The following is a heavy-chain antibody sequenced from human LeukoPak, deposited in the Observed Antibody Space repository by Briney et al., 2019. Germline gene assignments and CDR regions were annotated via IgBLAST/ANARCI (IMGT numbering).Heavy chain of an antibody. D-gene: IGHD2-8*01. CDR1: GGSMRSYY. CDR3: ARAPNGFGAFDI. CDR2: IYYSGST. V-gene: IGHV4-59*01. Sequence: SETLSLTCTVSGGSMRSYYWVWIRQPPGKGLEWIGYIYYSGSTDYNPPLKSRVTISVDTSKNQFSLKMSSVTAADTAVYYCARAPNGFGAFDIWGPGTMVTVSS. J-gene: IGHJ3*02.